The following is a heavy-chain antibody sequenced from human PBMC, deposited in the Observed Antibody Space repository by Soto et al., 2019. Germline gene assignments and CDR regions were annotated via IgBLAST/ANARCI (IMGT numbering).Heavy chain of an antibody. CDR3: AREGYCSGGSCYSRMRWFDP. D-gene: IGHD2-15*01. J-gene: IGHJ5*02. CDR1: GYTFTSYG. V-gene: IGHV1-18*01. Sequence: QVQLVQSGAEVKKPGASVKVSCKASGYTFTSYGISWGRQAPGQGLEWMGWISAYNGNTNYAQKLQGRVTMTTDTSTSTAYMELRSLRSDDTAVYYCAREGYCSGGSCYSRMRWFDPWGQGTLVTVSS. CDR2: ISAYNGNT.